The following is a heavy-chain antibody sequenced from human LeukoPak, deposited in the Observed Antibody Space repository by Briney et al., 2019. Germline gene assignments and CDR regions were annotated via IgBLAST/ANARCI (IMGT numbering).Heavy chain of an antibody. Sequence: GGSLRLSCAASGFTFSSYEMNWVRQAPGKGLEWVSYISSSGSTIYYADSVKGRFTISRDNAKNSLYLQMNSLRAEDTAVYYCARGIVATDAWVYYYGMDVWGKGTTVTVSS. CDR3: ARGIVATDAWVYYYGMDV. D-gene: IGHD5-12*01. J-gene: IGHJ6*04. V-gene: IGHV3-48*03. CDR2: ISSSGSTI. CDR1: GFTFSSYE.